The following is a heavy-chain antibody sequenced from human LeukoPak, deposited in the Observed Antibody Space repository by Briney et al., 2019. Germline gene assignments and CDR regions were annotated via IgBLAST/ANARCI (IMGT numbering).Heavy chain of an antibody. Sequence: HPGGSLRLSCAASGFTFSSYAMSRVRQAPGKGLEWVSGISTSAGSTYYADSVKGRFTISRDNSKNTLYLQVNSLRAQDTATYYCAKALTYSNSPPSYWGQGTLVTVSS. V-gene: IGHV3-23*01. CDR2: ISTSAGST. J-gene: IGHJ4*02. D-gene: IGHD6-13*01. CDR3: AKALTYSNSPPSY. CDR1: GFTFSSYA.